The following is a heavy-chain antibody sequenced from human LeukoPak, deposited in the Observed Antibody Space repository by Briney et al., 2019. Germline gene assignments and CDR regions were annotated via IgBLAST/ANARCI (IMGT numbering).Heavy chain of an antibody. J-gene: IGHJ5*02. D-gene: IGHD3-10*01. CDR3: ARLRHYYGSGSLNWFDP. V-gene: IGHV4-38-2*01. CDR1: GYSISSGYY. CDR2: IYHSGST. Sequence: PSETLSLTCAVSGYSISSGYYWGWIRQPPGKGLEWIGSIYHSGSTYYNPSLKSRVTISVDTSKNRFSLKLSSVTAADTAVYYCARLRHYYGSGSLNWFDPWGQGTLVTVSS.